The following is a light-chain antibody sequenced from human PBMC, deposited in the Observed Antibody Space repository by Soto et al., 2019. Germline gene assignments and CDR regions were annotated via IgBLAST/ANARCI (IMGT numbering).Light chain of an antibody. CDR3: MQGTHWPWT. CDR2: KIS. V-gene: IGKV2-30*01. CDR1: ESLLYRDGSTY. J-gene: IGKJ1*01. Sequence: DVVMTQSPLSLPVTLGQPASISCRSSESLLYRDGSTYLNWFHQRPGQSPRRLIYKISNRDSGVPDRFSGRGSGTDLTLKIRRVETGDVGVYYCMQGTHWPWTFGKGTKVEIK.